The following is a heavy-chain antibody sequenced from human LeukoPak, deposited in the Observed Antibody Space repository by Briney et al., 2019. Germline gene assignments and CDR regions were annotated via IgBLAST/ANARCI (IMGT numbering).Heavy chain of an antibody. J-gene: IGHJ5*02. CDR3: ARDYFTFTSKSYNFFDP. Sequence: ASVKVSCKASGYTFTDYYMHWVRQAPGQGLEWMGWIEPNSGDTNYPEKFQGRITMTRDTSISTAYMELSRLTSDDTAVYFCARDYFTFTSKSYNFFDPWGQGTLVTASS. V-gene: IGHV1-2*02. CDR1: GYTFTDYY. CDR2: IEPNSGDT. D-gene: IGHD1-20*01.